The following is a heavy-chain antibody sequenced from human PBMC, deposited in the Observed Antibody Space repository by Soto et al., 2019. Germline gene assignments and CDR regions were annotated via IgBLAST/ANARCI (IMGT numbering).Heavy chain of an antibody. J-gene: IGHJ5*02. CDR3: ARDLFGLPSTDNWFDP. Sequence: SVKVSCKASGGTFSSYAISWVRQAPVQGLEWMGGIIPIFGTANYAQKFQGRVTITADESTSTAYMELSSLRSEDTAVYYCARDLFGLPSTDNWFDPWGQGTLVTVSS. CDR2: IIPIFGTA. V-gene: IGHV1-69*13. D-gene: IGHD2-21*01. CDR1: GGTFSSYA.